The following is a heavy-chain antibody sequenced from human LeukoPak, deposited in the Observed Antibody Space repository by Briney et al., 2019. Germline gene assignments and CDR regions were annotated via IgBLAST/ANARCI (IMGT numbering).Heavy chain of an antibody. J-gene: IGHJ6*03. V-gene: IGHV3-43*02. CDR2: ISGDGGST. Sequence: GGSLRLSCAASGFTFDDYAMHWVRQAPGKGLEWVSLISGDGGSTHYADSVKGRFTISRDNSRNTLYLQMNSLRGEDAAVYSCARGGIPTGPYYYFYYMDVWGKGTAVTVSS. CDR1: GFTFDDYA. D-gene: IGHD3-10*01. CDR3: ARGGIPTGPYYYFYYMDV.